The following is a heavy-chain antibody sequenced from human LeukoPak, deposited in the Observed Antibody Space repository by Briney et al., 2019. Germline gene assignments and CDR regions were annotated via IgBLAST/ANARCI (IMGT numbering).Heavy chain of an antibody. CDR2: INPNSGGT. CDR3: ARDNYFIAAAAGWFDP. V-gene: IGHV1-2*02. CDR1: GYTFTGYY. J-gene: IGHJ5*02. Sequence: ASVKVSCKASGYTFTGYYMHWVRQAPGQGLEWMGWINPNSGGTNYAQKFQGRVTMTRDTSISTAYMELSRLRSDDTAVYYCARDNYFIAAAAGWFDPWSQGTLVTVSS. D-gene: IGHD6-13*01.